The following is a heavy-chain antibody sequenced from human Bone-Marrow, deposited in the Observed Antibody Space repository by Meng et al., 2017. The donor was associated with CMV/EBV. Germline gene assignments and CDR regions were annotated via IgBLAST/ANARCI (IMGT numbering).Heavy chain of an antibody. J-gene: IGHJ4*02. D-gene: IGHD3-10*01. Sequence: AASGFSFNRYTMNWVRQAPGKGLEWVSCISSSSDTIYLADSVKGRFTISRDNAKNFLFLQMNSLRVEDTVVCYCARPLITMVRGGFDYWGQGTLVTVSS. CDR1: GFSFNRYT. V-gene: IGHV3-48*04. CDR3: ARPLITMVRGGFDY. CDR2: ISSSSDTI.